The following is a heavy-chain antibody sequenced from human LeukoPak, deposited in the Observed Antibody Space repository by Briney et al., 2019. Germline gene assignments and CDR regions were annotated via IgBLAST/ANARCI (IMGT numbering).Heavy chain of an antibody. D-gene: IGHD6-19*01. CDR2: IYYSGST. J-gene: IGHJ4*02. Sequence: SETLSLTCTVSGGSISSSSYYWGWIRQPPGKGLEWIGSIYYSGSTYYNPSLKSRVTISVDTSKNQFSLKLSSVIAADTAVYYCARTRGQWLVLFDYWGQGTLVTVSS. V-gene: IGHV4-39*01. CDR1: GGSISSSSYY. CDR3: ARTRGQWLVLFDY.